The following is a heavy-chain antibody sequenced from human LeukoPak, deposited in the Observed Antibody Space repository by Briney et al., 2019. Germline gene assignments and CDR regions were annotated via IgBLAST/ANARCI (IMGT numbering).Heavy chain of an antibody. CDR3: ARGVMSGIVVVPAAISAFDI. J-gene: IGHJ3*02. CDR1: GGSISSGGYY. V-gene: IGHV4-30-2*01. Sequence: SETLSLTCTVSGGSISSGGYYWSWIRQPPGKGLEWIGYIYHSGSTYYNPSLKSRVTISVDRSKNQFSLKLSSVTAADTAVYYCARGVMSGIVVVPAAISAFDIWGQGTMVTVSS. CDR2: IYHSGST. D-gene: IGHD2-2*02.